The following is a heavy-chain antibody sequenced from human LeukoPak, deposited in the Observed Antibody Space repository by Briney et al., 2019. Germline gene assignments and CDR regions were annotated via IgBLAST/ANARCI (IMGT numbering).Heavy chain of an antibody. V-gene: IGHV3-74*01. CDR3: ARDQLYCTGGTCYFDY. CDR1: GFTFSSYW. Sequence: PGGSLRLSCVASGFTFSSYWMHWVRQAPGKGLVWVSRINSDGRSTSYADSVKGRFTISRDNAKNTVYLQMNSLRAEDTAVYYCARDQLYCTGGTCYFDYWGQGTLVTVSS. CDR2: INSDGRST. J-gene: IGHJ4*02. D-gene: IGHD2-8*02.